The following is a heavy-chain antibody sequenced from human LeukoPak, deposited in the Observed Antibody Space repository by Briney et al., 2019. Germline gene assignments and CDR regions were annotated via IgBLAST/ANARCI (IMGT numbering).Heavy chain of an antibody. CDR2: ITSSGTTI. CDR3: ARDPDYGDPY. Sequence: GGSLRLSRTASGFTFSDHYMRWFRLSPRKGRERISYITSSGTTIDYADSVKGRFTISRDNAQSSLYLQMNSLRPEDTAMYYCARDPDYGDPYWGQGTLVTVSS. J-gene: IGHJ4*02. CDR1: GFTFSDHY. D-gene: IGHD4-17*01. V-gene: IGHV3-11*01.